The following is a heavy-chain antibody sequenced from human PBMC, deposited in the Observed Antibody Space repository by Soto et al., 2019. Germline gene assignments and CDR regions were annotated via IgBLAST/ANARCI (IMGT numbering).Heavy chain of an antibody. D-gene: IGHD3-10*01. V-gene: IGHV3-48*03. CDR3: AKKVNSGPGSQYFDY. CDR2: ISSSGSTT. J-gene: IGHJ4*02. Sequence: GGSLRLSCAASGFTFSSYEMNWVRQAPGKGLEWVSYISSSGSTTYYADSVKGRFTISRDNSKNTLFLQMNSLRAEDTAIYYCAKKVNSGPGSQYFDYWGQGTLVTVSS. CDR1: GFTFSSYE.